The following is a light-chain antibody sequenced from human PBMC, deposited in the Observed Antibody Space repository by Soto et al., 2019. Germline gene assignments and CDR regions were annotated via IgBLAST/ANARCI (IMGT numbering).Light chain of an antibody. V-gene: IGKV1-5*01. CDR2: DAF. CDR1: QSISTW. J-gene: IGKJ1*01. Sequence: DIQMTQSPSTLSASVGDSVTITCRASQSISTWLAWYQQKPGKAPKLLIYDAFTLESGVPSRFSGSGSGTEFTLTISSLQPDDFASYSCQQYNSLWTFGQGTKVEIK. CDR3: QQYNSLWT.